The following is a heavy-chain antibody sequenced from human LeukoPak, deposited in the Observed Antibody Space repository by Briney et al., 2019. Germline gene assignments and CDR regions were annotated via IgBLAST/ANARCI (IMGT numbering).Heavy chain of an antibody. CDR1: GGSISSSSYY. J-gene: IGHJ4*02. CDR3: ARGSHYYDSSSDFDY. D-gene: IGHD3-22*01. V-gene: IGHV4-39*01. Sequence: SETLSLTCTVSGGSISSSSYYWGWIRQPPGKGLEWIGSIYYSGSTYYNPSLKSRVTISVDTSKNQFSLKLSSVTAADTAVYYCARGSHYYDSSSDFDYWGQGTLVTVSS. CDR2: IYYSGST.